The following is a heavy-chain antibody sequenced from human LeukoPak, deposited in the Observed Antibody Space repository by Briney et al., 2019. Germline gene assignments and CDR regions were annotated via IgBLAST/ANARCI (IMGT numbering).Heavy chain of an antibody. V-gene: IGHV3-7*01. CDR3: ARYYVLRFLEWLPDYFDY. CDR2: IKQDGSEK. J-gene: IGHJ4*02. D-gene: IGHD3-3*01. Sequence: GGSLRLSCAASGFTFSSYWMSWVRQAPGKGLEWVANIKQDGSEKYYADSVKGRFTISRDNAKNSLYLQMNSLRAEDTAVYYCARYYVLRFLEWLPDYFDYWGQGTLVTVSS. CDR1: GFTFSSYW.